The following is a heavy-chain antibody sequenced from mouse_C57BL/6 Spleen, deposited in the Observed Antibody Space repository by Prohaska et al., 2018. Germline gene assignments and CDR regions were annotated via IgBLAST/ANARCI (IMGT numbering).Heavy chain of an antibody. CDR1: GYTFTDYE. D-gene: IGHD1-1*01. J-gene: IGHJ1*03. V-gene: IGHV1-15*01. Sequence: SVTLSCKASGYTFTDYEMHWVKQTPVHGLEWIGAIDPETGGTAYNQKFKGKAILTADKSSSSAYMELRSLTSEDSAVYYCTKGRITTVVATDWYFDVWGTGTTVTVSS. CDR3: TKGRITTVVATDWYFDV. CDR2: IDPETGGT.